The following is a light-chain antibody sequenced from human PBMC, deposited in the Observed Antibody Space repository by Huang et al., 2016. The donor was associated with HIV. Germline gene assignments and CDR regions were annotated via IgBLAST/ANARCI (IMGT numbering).Light chain of an antibody. V-gene: IGKV3D-20*02. CDR1: QRVATSY. CDR3: HQYAKSMAT. Sequence: VLTQSPVSVSLSLGDRLPVSCRASQRVATSYLAWYQHKPGQSPRLRVYETSTRASGIPSRFSGSGSGRDFSLTISRLEPEDFGVYYCHQYAKSMATFGQGTKVDI. CDR2: ETS. J-gene: IGKJ1*01.